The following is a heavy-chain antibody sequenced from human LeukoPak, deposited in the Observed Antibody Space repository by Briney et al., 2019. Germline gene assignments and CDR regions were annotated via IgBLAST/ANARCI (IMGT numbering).Heavy chain of an antibody. CDR2: IIPILGIA. Sequence: ASVKVSCKASGGTFSSYAISWVRQAPGQGLGWMGRIIPILGIANYAQKFQGRVTITADKSTSTAYMELSSLRSEDTAVYYCARDRALATEYYFDYWGQGTLVTVSS. D-gene: IGHD5-12*01. V-gene: IGHV1-69*04. CDR3: ARDRALATEYYFDY. CDR1: GGTFSSYA. J-gene: IGHJ4*02.